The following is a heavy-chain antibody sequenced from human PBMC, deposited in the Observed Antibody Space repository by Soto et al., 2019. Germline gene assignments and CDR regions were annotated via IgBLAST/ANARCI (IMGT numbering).Heavy chain of an antibody. CDR2: IIPIFGTA. Sequence: QVQLVQSGAAVTKPGSSVKVSCKASVGTFSSYAISWVRQAPGQGLEWMGGIIPIFGTANYAQKFQGRVTITEDESTSTDYLERSSLRSEDTAVYYCARGGGHSPLDYCGQGTLVPVSS. D-gene: IGHD3-10*01. V-gene: IGHV1-69*01. J-gene: IGHJ4*02. CDR3: ARGGGHSPLDY. CDR1: VGTFSSYA.